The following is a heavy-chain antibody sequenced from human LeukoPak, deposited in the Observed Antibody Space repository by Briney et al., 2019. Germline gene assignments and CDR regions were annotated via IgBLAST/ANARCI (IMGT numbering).Heavy chain of an antibody. CDR2: ISSSTTYI. D-gene: IGHD2-2*01. CDR3: AKVVVSTLNWFDP. V-gene: IGHV3-21*04. J-gene: IGHJ5*02. Sequence: GGSLRLSCAASGFTFSGYSMNWVRQAPGKGLEWVSSISSSTTYIYYADSVKGRFTISRDNSKNTLYLQMNSLRAEDTAVYYCAKVVVSTLNWFDPWGQGTLVTVSS. CDR1: GFTFSGYS.